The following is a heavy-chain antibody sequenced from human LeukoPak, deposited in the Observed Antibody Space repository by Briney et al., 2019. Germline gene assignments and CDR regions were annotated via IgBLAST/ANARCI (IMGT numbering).Heavy chain of an antibody. CDR2: ISSDSRTI. CDR1: GFTFSSYS. Sequence: PGGSLRLFCAASGFTFSSYSMNWVRQAPGKGLEWVSYISSDSRTIYYADSVKGRFTISRDNAKNSLYLQMKSLRDEDTAVYYCARYGSGTSYITNYFDYWGQGTLVTVSS. V-gene: IGHV3-48*02. J-gene: IGHJ4*02. CDR3: ARYGSGTSYITNYFDY. D-gene: IGHD3-10*01.